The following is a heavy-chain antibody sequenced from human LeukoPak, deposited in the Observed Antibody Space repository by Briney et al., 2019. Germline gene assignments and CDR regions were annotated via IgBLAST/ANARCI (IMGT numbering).Heavy chain of an antibody. CDR3: ARVVGYGDYPDY. Sequence: ASVKVPCKASGYTFTSYYMHWVRQAPGQGLEWMGIINPSGGSTSYAQKFQGRVTMTRDMSTSTVYMELSSLRSEDTAVYYCARVVGYGDYPDYWGQGTLVTVSS. J-gene: IGHJ4*02. V-gene: IGHV1-46*01. D-gene: IGHD4-17*01. CDR2: INPSGGST. CDR1: GYTFTSYY.